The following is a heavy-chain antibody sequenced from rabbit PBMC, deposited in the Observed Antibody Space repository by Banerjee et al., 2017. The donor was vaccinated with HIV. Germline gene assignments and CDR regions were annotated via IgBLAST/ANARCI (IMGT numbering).Heavy chain of an antibody. CDR2: INTGSSGST. V-gene: IGHV1S7*01. J-gene: IGHJ6*01. Sequence: QLVESGGGLVTLGGSLKLSCKASGIDSSSYGINWVRQAPGKGLEWIGYINTGSSGSTHYASWVNGRFTISLDNAQNTVFLQMTSLTAADTATYFCARGLVAGVLDLWGPGTLVTVS. CDR3: ARGLVAGVLDL. D-gene: IGHD3-3*01. CDR1: GIDSSSYG.